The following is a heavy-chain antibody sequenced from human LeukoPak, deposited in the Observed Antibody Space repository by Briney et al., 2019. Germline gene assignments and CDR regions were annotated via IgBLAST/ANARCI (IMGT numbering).Heavy chain of an antibody. J-gene: IGHJ5*02. Sequence: SETLSLTCTVSGGSISSSSYYWGWIRQPPGKGLEWIGSIYYSGSTYYNPSLKSRVTISVDTSKNQLSLKLSSVTAADTAVYYCVRVVPAAFWFDPWGQGTLVTVSS. CDR1: GGSISSSSYY. CDR2: IYYSGST. CDR3: VRVVPAAFWFDP. D-gene: IGHD2-2*01. V-gene: IGHV4-39*01.